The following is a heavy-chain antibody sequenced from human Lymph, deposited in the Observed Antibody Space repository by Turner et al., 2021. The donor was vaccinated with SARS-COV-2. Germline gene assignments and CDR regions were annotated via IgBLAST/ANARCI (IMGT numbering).Heavy chain of an antibody. CDR2: IYYRGST. Sequence: QVQLQESGPRLVKPLETLSLTCTVSGGSMNSNYWSWIRQPPGKRLEWIGYIYYRGSTNYSPSLERRVTISVDTSRNQFSLNLTSVTAADTAIYYGARGTENNWVDPWGQGTLVTVSS. CDR1: GGSMNSNY. J-gene: IGHJ5*02. CDR3: ARGTENNWVDP. D-gene: IGHD2-21*02. V-gene: IGHV4-59*01.